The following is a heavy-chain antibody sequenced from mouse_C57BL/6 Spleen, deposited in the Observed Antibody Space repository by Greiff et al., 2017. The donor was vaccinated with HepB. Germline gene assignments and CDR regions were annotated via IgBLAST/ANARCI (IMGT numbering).Heavy chain of an antibody. J-gene: IGHJ2*01. Sequence: EVQLVESGGGLVKPGGSLKLSCAASGFTFSSYAMSWVRQTPEKRLEWVATISDGGSYTYYPDNVKGRFTISRDNAKNNLYLQMSHLKSEDTAMYYCARGRGGITTVVGLDYWGQGTTLTVSS. CDR1: GFTFSSYA. V-gene: IGHV5-4*01. D-gene: IGHD1-1*01. CDR2: ISDGGSYT. CDR3: ARGRGGITTVVGLDY.